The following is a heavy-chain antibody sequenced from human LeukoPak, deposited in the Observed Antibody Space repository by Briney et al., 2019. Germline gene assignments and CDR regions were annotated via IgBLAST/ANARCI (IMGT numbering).Heavy chain of an antibody. J-gene: IGHJ4*02. CDR3: ISPRTSSY. V-gene: IGHV3-15*01. CDR1: GFTFSSYV. Sequence: PGGSLRLSCAASGFTFSSYVMSWVRQAPGKGVEWVGRIKSKIDGGTTDYAAPVKGRFIISRDDSKNTLYLQMNSLETEDTALYYCISPRTSSYWGQGTLVTVSS. D-gene: IGHD2-2*01. CDR2: IKSKIDGGTT.